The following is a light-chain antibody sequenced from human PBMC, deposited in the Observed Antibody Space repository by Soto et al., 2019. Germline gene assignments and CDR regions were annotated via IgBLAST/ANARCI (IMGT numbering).Light chain of an antibody. CDR3: QQYGSSPPYT. CDR2: GSS. J-gene: IGKJ2*01. Sequence: EIVWTQSPGILSLSPGERATLSCRASQTVRGNYLAWYQQKPGQSPRLLIYGSSDRATGIPDRFSGSGSGTDFTLTINRVEPEDFAVYYCQQYGSSPPYTFGQGTTLEI. V-gene: IGKV3-20*01. CDR1: QTVRGNY.